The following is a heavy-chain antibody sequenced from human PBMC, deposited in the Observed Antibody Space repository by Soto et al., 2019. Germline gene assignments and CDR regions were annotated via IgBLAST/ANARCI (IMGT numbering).Heavy chain of an antibody. J-gene: IGHJ4*02. Sequence: PGGSLRLSCAASGFTFSSYSMNWVRQAPGKGLEWVSSISSSSSYIYYADSVKGRFTISRDNAKNSLYLQMNSLRAEDTAVYYCARSSFYGDRLFDYWGQGTLVTVSS. V-gene: IGHV3-21*01. D-gene: IGHD4-17*01. CDR3: ARSSFYGDRLFDY. CDR1: GFTFSSYS. CDR2: ISSSSSYI.